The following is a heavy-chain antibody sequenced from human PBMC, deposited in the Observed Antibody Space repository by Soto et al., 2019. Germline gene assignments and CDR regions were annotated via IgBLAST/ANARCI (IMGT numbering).Heavy chain of an antibody. J-gene: IGHJ3*02. CDR1: GGSISSYY. Sequence: SETLSLTCTVSGGSISSYYWSWFRQPPGKGLEWIGYIYYSGSTNYNPSLKSRVTISVDTSKNQFSLKLSSVTAADTAVYYCARALILTGYYIHDAFDIWGQGTMVTVSS. CDR3: ARALILTGYYIHDAFDI. D-gene: IGHD3-9*01. V-gene: IGHV4-59*01. CDR2: IYYSGST.